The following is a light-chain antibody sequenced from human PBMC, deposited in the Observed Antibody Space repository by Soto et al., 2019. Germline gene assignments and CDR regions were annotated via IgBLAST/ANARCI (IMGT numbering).Light chain of an antibody. J-gene: IGKJ1*01. CDR2: AAS. CDR3: QQYNNWPRT. V-gene: IGKV3-15*01. CDR1: QSVRSN. Sequence: EVVLTQSPATVSVSPGEWATLSCRASQSVRSNLAWYQQRPGQAPRLLIYAASTRATGIPARFSGSGSGTEFTLTIDSLQSEDFAVYYCQQYNNWPRTFGQGTKVDIK.